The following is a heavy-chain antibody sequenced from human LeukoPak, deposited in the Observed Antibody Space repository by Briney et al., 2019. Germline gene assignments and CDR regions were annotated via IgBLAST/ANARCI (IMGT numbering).Heavy chain of an antibody. V-gene: IGHV3-23*01. D-gene: IGHD2-2*01. Sequence: PGGSLRLSCAGSGFTFSSYAMSWVRQAPGKGLEWVAAISGSGGSTYYADSVKGRFTISRDNSKNTLYLQMNSLRAEDTAVYYCAKLRYCDGTNCYYFDYWGQGTPVTVSS. CDR1: GFTFSSYA. J-gene: IGHJ4*02. CDR3: AKLRYCDGTNCYYFDY. CDR2: ISGSGGST.